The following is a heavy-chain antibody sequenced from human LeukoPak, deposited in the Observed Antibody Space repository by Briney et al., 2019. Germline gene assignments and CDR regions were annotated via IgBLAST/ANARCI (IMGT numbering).Heavy chain of an antibody. J-gene: IGHJ4*02. Sequence: ASVKVSCKASGYTFSSYGLTWVRQAPGQGLEWMGWISTYNGNTNYAQKLQGRVTMTTDTSTSTAYMELRRLRSDDTAVYYCARDEQWLVDYWGQGNLVTVSS. D-gene: IGHD6-19*01. CDR2: ISTYNGNT. V-gene: IGHV1-18*01. CDR1: GYTFSSYG. CDR3: ARDEQWLVDY.